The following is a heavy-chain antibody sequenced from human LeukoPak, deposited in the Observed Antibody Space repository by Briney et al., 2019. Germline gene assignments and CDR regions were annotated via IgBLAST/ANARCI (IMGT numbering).Heavy chain of an antibody. CDR1: GGSFSGYY. V-gene: IGHV4-34*01. CDR3: ARGYWGGYFDY. Sequence: SETLSLTCAVYGGSFSGYYWSWIRQPPGKGLEWIGEINHSGSTNYNPSLKSRVTTSVDTSKNQFSLKLSSVTAADTAVYYCARGYWGGYFDYWGQGTLVTVSS. CDR2: INHSGST. J-gene: IGHJ4*02. D-gene: IGHD7-27*01.